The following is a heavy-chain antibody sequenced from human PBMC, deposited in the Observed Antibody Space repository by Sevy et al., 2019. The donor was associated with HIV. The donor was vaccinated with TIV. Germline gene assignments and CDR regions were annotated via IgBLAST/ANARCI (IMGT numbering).Heavy chain of an antibody. V-gene: IGHV4-4*02. CDR3: ARMIIGYSGYDPLYYFDY. CDR2: IYHSGST. Sequence: SETLSLTCAVSGGSISSSNWWSWVRQPPGKGLEWIGEIYHSGSTNYNPSLKSRVTISVDKSKNQFSLKLSSVTAADTAVYYCARMIIGYSGYDPLYYFDYWGQGTLVTVSS. CDR1: GGSISSSNW. J-gene: IGHJ4*02. D-gene: IGHD5-12*01.